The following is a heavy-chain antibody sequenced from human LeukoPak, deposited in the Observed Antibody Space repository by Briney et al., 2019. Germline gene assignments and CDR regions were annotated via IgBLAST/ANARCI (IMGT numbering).Heavy chain of an antibody. CDR2: FYTGGPT. J-gene: IGHJ5*02. CDR1: GFTVSSNY. Sequence: PGGSLRLSCAASGFTVSSNYMSWVRQAPGKGLEWVSVFYTGGPTHYAKSVKGRFIISRDSSRNTVYLQMNSLRAEDTAVYFCARAPDVENYAAWFDPWGQGTLVTVSS. CDR3: ARAPDVENYAAWFDP. D-gene: IGHD1-7*01. V-gene: IGHV3-66*01.